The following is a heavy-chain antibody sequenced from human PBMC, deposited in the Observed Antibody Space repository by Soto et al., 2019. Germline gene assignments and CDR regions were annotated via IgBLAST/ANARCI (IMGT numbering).Heavy chain of an antibody. CDR1: GFTFINSA. D-gene: IGHD1-26*01. J-gene: IGHJ4*02. V-gene: IGHV1-58*02. Sequence: ASVKVSCKASGFTFINSAIQWVRQARGQRLEWMGWIVVGSGHINYAQRFQERLSITRDMSTSTAYMELSSLTLEDTAVYYCAAVQGGGATLHFWGPGTLVTVSS. CDR2: IVVGSGHI. CDR3: AAVQGGGATLHF.